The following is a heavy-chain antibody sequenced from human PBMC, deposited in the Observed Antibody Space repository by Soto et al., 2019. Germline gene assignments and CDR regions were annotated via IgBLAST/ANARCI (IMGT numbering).Heavy chain of an antibody. Sequence: EASAKVSCKASGGTFSSYAISWVRQAPGQGLEWMGGIIPIFGTANYAQKFQGRVTITADESTSTAYMELSSLRSEDTAVYYCARIDFWSGYPNWFDPWGQGTLVTVSS. CDR3: ARIDFWSGYPNWFDP. V-gene: IGHV1-69*13. J-gene: IGHJ5*02. CDR1: GGTFSSYA. D-gene: IGHD3-3*01. CDR2: IIPIFGTA.